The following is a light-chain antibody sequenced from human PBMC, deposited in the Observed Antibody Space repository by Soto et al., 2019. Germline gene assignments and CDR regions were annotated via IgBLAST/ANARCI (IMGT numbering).Light chain of an antibody. CDR3: QQSYTTPGWT. J-gene: IGKJ1*01. CDR2: AAS. Sequence: DIQMTQSPSSLSASVGDRVTITCRASQSISSYLNWYQQKQGKAPKLLIYAASSLQSGVPSRFSGSGSGTDFTLTISSLQPEDFSTYYCQQSYTTPGWTFGQGTKVEIK. CDR1: QSISSY. V-gene: IGKV1-39*01.